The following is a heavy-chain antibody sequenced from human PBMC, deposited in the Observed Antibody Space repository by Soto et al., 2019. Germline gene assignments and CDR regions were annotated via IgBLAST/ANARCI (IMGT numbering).Heavy chain of an antibody. J-gene: IGHJ4*02. Sequence: PGGSLRLSCAASGFTFSAYAMSWVRQAPGKGLEWVSSVIDSGSNTHYANSVKGRFTISRDSSKNTLFLHMNSLRAEDTAVYYCAKGSHFDSWGQGALVTVSS. CDR1: GFTFSAYA. CDR2: VIDSGSNT. V-gene: IGHV3-23*01. CDR3: AKGSHFDS.